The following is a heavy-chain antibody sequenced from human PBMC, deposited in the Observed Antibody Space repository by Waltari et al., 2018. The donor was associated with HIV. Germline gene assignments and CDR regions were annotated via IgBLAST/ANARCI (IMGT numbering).Heavy chain of an antibody. CDR3: ARTPYYYESSGYPLYFDY. CDR1: GYSISSSNW. J-gene: IGHJ4*02. Sequence: QVQLQESGPGLVKPSDTLSLTCAVSGYSISSSNWWGWIRQPPGKGLEWIGYIYYSGSTYCNPYLKSRVTMSVDTSKNQFSLKLSSVTAVDTAVYYCARTPYYYESSGYPLYFDYWGQGTLVTVSS. CDR2: IYYSGST. D-gene: IGHD3-22*01. V-gene: IGHV4-28*01.